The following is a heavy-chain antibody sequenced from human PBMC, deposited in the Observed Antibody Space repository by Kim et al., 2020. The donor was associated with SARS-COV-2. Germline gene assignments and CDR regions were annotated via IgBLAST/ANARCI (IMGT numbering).Heavy chain of an antibody. V-gene: IGHV3-30*02. Sequence: ADSGKGRFTISIDNSKNTLYLQMNSLRAEDTAVYYCAKGGYSSSWYALDYWGQGTLVTVSS. J-gene: IGHJ4*02. CDR3: AKGGYSSSWYALDY. D-gene: IGHD6-13*01.